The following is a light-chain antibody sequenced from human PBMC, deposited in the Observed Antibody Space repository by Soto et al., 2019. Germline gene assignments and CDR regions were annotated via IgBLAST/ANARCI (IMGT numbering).Light chain of an antibody. CDR1: QSVGSN. CDR2: DAS. V-gene: IGKV3-15*01. Sequence: DIVLTQSPGTLSLSPGERGTLSCRASQSVGSNLAWYQHKPGQAPRLLIYDASTRATGVPATFSGSGSGTEFTLTIRRLQSCEFAIYYCQHYYMWPHILSFGGGTKVEFK. J-gene: IGKJ4*01. CDR3: QHYYMWPHILS.